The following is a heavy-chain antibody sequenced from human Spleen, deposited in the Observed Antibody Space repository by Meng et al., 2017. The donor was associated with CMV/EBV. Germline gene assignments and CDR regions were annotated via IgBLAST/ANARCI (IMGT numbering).Heavy chain of an antibody. D-gene: IGHD3-3*01. CDR3: ARDGHRAIYYDFWSGYYPFDY. J-gene: IGHJ4*02. CDR1: GHTCTTYD. V-gene: IGHV1-8*01. Sequence: ASVKVSCKASGHTCTTYDVNWKRQATGQGLEWMRWMNPNSDNAGFAQKFQGRATMTRNTPISAASLEVVSLRSEDTAVYCCARDGHRAIYYDFWSGYYPFDYWGQGTLVTVSS. CDR2: MNPNSDNA.